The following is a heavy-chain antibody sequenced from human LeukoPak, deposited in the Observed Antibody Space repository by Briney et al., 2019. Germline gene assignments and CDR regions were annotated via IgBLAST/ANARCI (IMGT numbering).Heavy chain of an antibody. V-gene: IGHV1-2*02. CDR2: INPNSGGT. D-gene: IGHD5-18*01. CDR1: GYPFTGYY. Sequence: ASVTVSCKASGYPFTGYYMHWVRQAPGQGLEWMGWINPNSGGTNYAQKFQGRVTMTRDTAISTAYMELSRLRSDDTAVYYCARGYSYGFGLFDYWGQGTLVTVSS. CDR3: ARGYSYGFGLFDY. J-gene: IGHJ4*02.